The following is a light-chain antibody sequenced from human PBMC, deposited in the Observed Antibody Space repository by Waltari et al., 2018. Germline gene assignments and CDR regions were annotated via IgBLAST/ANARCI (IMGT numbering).Light chain of an antibody. CDR2: ETS. CDR1: QSVDIY. Sequence: PGERATLSCRASQSVDIYLAWYQQKPGQPPRLLIYETSTRATGIPARFSGSGFGTDFTLTISSLEPEDFAVYYCQQRKNWPPLTFGGGTKVEIK. V-gene: IGKV3-11*01. CDR3: QQRKNWPPLT. J-gene: IGKJ4*02.